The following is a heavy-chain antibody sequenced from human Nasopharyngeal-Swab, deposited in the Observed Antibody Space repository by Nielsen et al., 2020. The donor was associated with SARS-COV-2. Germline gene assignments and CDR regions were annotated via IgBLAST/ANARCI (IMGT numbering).Heavy chain of an antibody. Sequence: GGSLILSCAASGFTFDDSGMHWVRPAPGKGLEWVSCISWDGLPLGYADSVKGRFTISRDNAKNSLYLQMNSLRVEDMAFYYCAKATNARYDFWSGSFDYWGQGTLVTVSS. CDR2: ISWDGLPL. D-gene: IGHD3-3*01. CDR3: AKATNARYDFWSGSFDY. V-gene: IGHV3-9*03. J-gene: IGHJ4*02. CDR1: GFTFDDSG.